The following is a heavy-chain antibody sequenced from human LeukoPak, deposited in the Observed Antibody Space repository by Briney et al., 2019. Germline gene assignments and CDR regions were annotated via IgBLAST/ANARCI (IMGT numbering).Heavy chain of an antibody. Sequence: ASVNVSFKASGYTFTTYYIHWVRQAPGQGLEWMGIINPNGGSTTYAQKFQGRVTINRDTSTSTVYMELRSLRSEDTAVYYCARGLYSGGDYWGQGTLVTVSS. D-gene: IGHD1-26*01. CDR1: GYTFTTYY. V-gene: IGHV1-46*01. CDR2: INPNGGST. CDR3: ARGLYSGGDY. J-gene: IGHJ4*02.